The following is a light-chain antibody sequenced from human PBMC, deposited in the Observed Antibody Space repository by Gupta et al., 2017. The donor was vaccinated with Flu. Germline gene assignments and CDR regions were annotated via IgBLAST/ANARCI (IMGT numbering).Light chain of an antibody. CDR2: EVS. J-gene: IGLJ2*01. Sequence: QSALTQPASVSGSPGQSITISCTGTSSDVGGYNYVSWYQQHPGKAPKPMIYEVSNRPSGVPNRFSGSKSGNTASLTISGLQAEDEADYYCSLYTSSSPVVFGGGTKLTVL. CDR1: SSDVGGYNY. CDR3: SLYTSSSPVV. V-gene: IGLV2-14*01.